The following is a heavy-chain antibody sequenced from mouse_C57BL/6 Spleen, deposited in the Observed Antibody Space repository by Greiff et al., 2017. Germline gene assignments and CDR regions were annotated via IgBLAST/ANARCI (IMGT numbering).Heavy chain of an antibody. CDR2: ISSGGDYI. Sequence: EVQRVESGEGLVKPGGSLKLSCAASGFTFSSYAMSWVRQTPEKRLEWVAYISSGGDYIYYADTVKGRFTISRDNARNTLYLQMSSLKSEDTAMYYCTRDQAMVTNYYAMDYWGQGTSVTVSS. J-gene: IGHJ4*01. D-gene: IGHD2-2*01. CDR1: GFTFSSYA. CDR3: TRDQAMVTNYYAMDY. V-gene: IGHV5-9-1*02.